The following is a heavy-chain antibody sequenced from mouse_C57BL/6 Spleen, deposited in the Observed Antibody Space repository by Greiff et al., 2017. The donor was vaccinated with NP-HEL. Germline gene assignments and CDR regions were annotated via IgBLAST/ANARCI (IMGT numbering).Heavy chain of an antibody. V-gene: IGHV14-1*01. CDR3: TTWDYYGSSPHFDY. Sequence: EVQLQQSGAELVRPGASVKLSCTASGFNIKDYYMHWVKQRPEQGLEWIGRIDPEDGDTEYAPKFQGKATMTADTSSNTAYLQLSSLTSEDTAVYYCTTWDYYGSSPHFDYWGQGTTLTVSS. CDR1: GFNIKDYY. J-gene: IGHJ2*01. CDR2: IDPEDGDT. D-gene: IGHD1-1*01.